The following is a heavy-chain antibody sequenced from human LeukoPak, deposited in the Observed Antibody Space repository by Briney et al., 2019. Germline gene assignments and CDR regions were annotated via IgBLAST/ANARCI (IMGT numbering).Heavy chain of an antibody. Sequence: SETLSLTCTVSGGSISSYYWSWIRQPPGKGLEWIGYIYYSGSTKYKPSLKSRVTISVDTSKNQFSLKLSSVTAADTAVYYCARGASRGVTTFDYWGQGTLVTVSS. CDR2: IYYSGST. CDR1: GGSISSYY. J-gene: IGHJ4*02. D-gene: IGHD4-17*01. CDR3: ARGASRGVTTFDY. V-gene: IGHV4-59*01.